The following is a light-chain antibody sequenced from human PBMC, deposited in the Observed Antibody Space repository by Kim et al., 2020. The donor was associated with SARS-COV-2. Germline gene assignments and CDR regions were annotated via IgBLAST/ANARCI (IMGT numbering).Light chain of an antibody. CDR3: SSRDSSGDHVV. CDR1: SLRKCY. Sequence: SSELTQDPAVSVALGLTVRLTCQGDSLRKCYATWYQQRPGQAPTLVLYGKYDRPSGIPDRFSGSASGNTASLTITGAQAEDEGDYYCSSRDSSGDHVVFGGGTKLTVL. CDR2: GKY. V-gene: IGLV3-19*01. J-gene: IGLJ3*02.